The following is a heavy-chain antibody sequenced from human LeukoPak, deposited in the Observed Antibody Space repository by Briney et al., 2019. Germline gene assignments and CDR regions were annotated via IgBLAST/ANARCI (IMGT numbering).Heavy chain of an antibody. J-gene: IGHJ2*01. Sequence: SETLSLTCTVSGGSISSSSYYWGWIRQPPGKGLEWIGSIYYSGSTNYNPSLKSRVTISVDTSKNQFSLKLSSVTAADTAVYYCARGYLRSHRNYWYFDLWGRGTLVTVSS. D-gene: IGHD1-26*01. CDR1: GGSISSSSYY. CDR3: ARGYLRSHRNYWYFDL. CDR2: IYYSGST. V-gene: IGHV4-39*07.